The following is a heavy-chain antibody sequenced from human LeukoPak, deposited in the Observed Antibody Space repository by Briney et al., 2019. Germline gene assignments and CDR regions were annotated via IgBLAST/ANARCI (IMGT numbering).Heavy chain of an antibody. V-gene: IGHV4-39*07. CDR1: GGPISSSSYY. CDR2: IHYSGST. CDR3: ARVRCSGGSCPYYYYYYYMDV. J-gene: IGHJ6*03. Sequence: PSETLSLTCTVPGGPISSSSYYWAWIRQPPGKGLEWIGSIHYSGSTYYNPSLQSRVTISIDTSKNQFSLKLRFVTAADTAVYYCARVRCSGGSCPYYYYYYYMDVWGKGTTVTVSS. D-gene: IGHD2-15*01.